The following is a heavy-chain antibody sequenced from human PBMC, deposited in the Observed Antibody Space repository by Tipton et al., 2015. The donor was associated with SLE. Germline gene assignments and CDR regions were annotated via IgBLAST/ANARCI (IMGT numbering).Heavy chain of an antibody. V-gene: IGHV3-11*05. D-gene: IGHD6-13*01. Sequence: SLRLSCAASGFTFSDYYMSLIRQAPGKGLEWVSYISSSSSYTNYADSLKGRFTISIDNAKNSLYLQMNSLRAEDTAVYYCARDKAAAGYWGQGTLVTVSS. CDR2: ISSSSSYT. CDR3: ARDKAAAGY. CDR1: GFTFSDYY. J-gene: IGHJ4*02.